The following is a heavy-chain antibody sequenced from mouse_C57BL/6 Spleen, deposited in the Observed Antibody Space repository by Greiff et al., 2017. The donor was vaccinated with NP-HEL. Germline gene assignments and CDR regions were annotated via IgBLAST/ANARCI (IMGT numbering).Heavy chain of an antibody. Sequence: QVQLQQSGAELVKPGASVKISCKASGYAFSSYWMNWVKQRPGKGLEWIGQIYPGDGDTNYNGKFKGKATLTADKSSSTAYMQLSSLTSEDSAVYFCARRGYDYDGDDGAWFAYWGQGTLVTVSA. CDR2: IYPGDGDT. V-gene: IGHV1-80*01. J-gene: IGHJ3*01. CDR3: ARRGYDYDGDDGAWFAY. D-gene: IGHD2-4*01. CDR1: GYAFSSYW.